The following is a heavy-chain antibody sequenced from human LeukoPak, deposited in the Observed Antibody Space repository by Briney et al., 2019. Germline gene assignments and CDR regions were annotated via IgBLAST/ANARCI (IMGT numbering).Heavy chain of an antibody. Sequence: GSSVKVSCKASGGTFSSYAISWVRQAPGQGLEWMGGITPIFGTANYAQKFQGRVTITADKSTSTAYMELSSLRSEDTAVYYCAGRRNYYGSGSHFDYWGQGTLVTVSS. CDR2: ITPIFGTA. CDR3: AGRRNYYGSGSHFDY. V-gene: IGHV1-69*06. J-gene: IGHJ4*02. CDR1: GGTFSSYA. D-gene: IGHD3-10*01.